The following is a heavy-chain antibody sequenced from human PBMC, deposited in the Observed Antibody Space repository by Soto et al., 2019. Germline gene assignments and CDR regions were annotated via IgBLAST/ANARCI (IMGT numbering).Heavy chain of an antibody. Sequence: QITLKESGPTLVRPTQTLTLTCSFSGFSLNTNGMGVGWIRQPPGKALEWLAFIYWDEDKHYSPSLKTRITVTTDTSKNEVVLTLANLDPMDTGTDYCARWNYESGFDVWGQGTTVTVSS. CDR3: ARWNYESGFDV. CDR2: IYWDEDK. V-gene: IGHV2-5*02. CDR1: GFSLNTNGMG. J-gene: IGHJ6*02. D-gene: IGHD1-7*01.